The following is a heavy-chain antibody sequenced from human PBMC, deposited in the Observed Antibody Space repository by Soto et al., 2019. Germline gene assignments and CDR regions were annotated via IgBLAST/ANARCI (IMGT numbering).Heavy chain of an antibody. V-gene: IGHV2-26*01. D-gene: IGHD1-26*01. Sequence: QVTLKASGHVLVKPTETLTLTCTVSGFSLSNARMGVSWIRQPPGKALEWLAHIFSNDEKSYSTSLKSRLTNSKDTSKRQVVLTMTNMDPVDTAPYSCARIGSGIDPWGQGTLVTVSS. CDR2: IFSNDEK. J-gene: IGHJ5*02. CDR3: ARIGSGIDP. CDR1: GFSLSNARMG.